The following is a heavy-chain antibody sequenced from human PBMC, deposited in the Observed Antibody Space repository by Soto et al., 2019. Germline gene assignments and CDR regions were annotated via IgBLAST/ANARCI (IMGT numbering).Heavy chain of an antibody. J-gene: IGHJ5*02. CDR1: GFTFSSYW. Sequence: PGGSLRLSCAASGFTFSSYWMSWVRQAPGKGLEWVANIRQDGSEKYYVDSVKGRFTISRDNAKNSLYLQMNSLRAEDTAVYYCARDLRNGYNPYNWFDPWGQGTLVTVSS. CDR2: IRQDGSEK. V-gene: IGHV3-7*04. D-gene: IGHD5-12*01. CDR3: ARDLRNGYNPYNWFDP.